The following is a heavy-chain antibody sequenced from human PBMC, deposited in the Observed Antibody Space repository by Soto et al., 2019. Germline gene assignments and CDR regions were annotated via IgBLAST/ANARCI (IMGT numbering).Heavy chain of an antibody. J-gene: IGHJ4*02. CDR1: GFTFSTYA. V-gene: IGHV3-23*01. CDR3: AKDRYGDYGGIDY. CDR2: ITGSGGST. D-gene: IGHD4-17*01. Sequence: EVPLLESGGGLVQPGGSLRLSCAASGFTFSTYAMIWVRQAPGKGLEWVSVITGSGGSTYYADSVKGRFTISRDTSKNTLFPQMNSLRAEDTAVYYCAKDRYGDYGGIDYWGQGTMVTVSS.